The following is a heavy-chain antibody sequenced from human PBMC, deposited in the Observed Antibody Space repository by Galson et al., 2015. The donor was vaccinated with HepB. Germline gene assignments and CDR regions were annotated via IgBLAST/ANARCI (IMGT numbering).Heavy chain of an antibody. J-gene: IGHJ4*02. CDR1: GFTVSSNY. CDR3: ASPKQYSSSWYYFDY. D-gene: IGHD6-13*01. Sequence: SLRLSCAASGFTVSSNYMSWVRQAPGKGLEWVSVIYSGGSTYYADSVKGRFTISRDNSKNTLYLQMNSLRAEDTAVYYCASPKQYSSSWYYFDYWGQGTLVTVSS. V-gene: IGHV3-66*02. CDR2: IYSGGST.